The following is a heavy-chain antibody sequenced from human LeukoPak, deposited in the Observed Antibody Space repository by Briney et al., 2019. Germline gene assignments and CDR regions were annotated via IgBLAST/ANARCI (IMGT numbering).Heavy chain of an antibody. CDR1: GFTFSSYS. CDR2: LSSSSSYI. J-gene: IGHJ4*02. D-gene: IGHD3-22*01. Sequence: GGALGLSCAASGFTFSSYSMNWVRQAPGEGVGWVSSLSSSSSYIYYADSVKGRFTISRDNAKNSLYLQMNSLRAEDTAVYYCARLYYYDSSGYEEFDYWGQGTLVTVSS. V-gene: IGHV3-21*01. CDR3: ARLYYYDSSGYEEFDY.